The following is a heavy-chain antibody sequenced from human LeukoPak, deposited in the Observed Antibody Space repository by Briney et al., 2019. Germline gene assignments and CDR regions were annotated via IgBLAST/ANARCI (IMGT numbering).Heavy chain of an antibody. CDR3: ATDPLVAYYYGMDV. CDR2: FDPEDGET. Sequence: ASVKVSCTVSGYTLTELSMHWVRQAPGKGLEWMGGFDPEDGETIYAQKFQGRVTMTEDTSTDTAYMELSSLRSEDTAVYYCATDPLVAYYYGMDVWGQGTTVTVSS. J-gene: IGHJ6*02. CDR1: GYTLTELS. V-gene: IGHV1-24*01.